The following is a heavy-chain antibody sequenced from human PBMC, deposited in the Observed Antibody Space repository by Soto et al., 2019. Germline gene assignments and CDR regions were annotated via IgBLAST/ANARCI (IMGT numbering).Heavy chain of an antibody. CDR1: GFTFSSYA. D-gene: IGHD3-22*01. J-gene: IGHJ4*02. Sequence: GVLRLSCAASGFTFSSYAMSWVRQAPGKGLEWVSAISGSGGSTYYADSVKGRFTISRDNSKNTLYLQMNSLRAEDTAVYYCAKTGITMIVVVSDFDYWGQGTLVTVSS. CDR2: ISGSGGST. CDR3: AKTGITMIVVVSDFDY. V-gene: IGHV3-23*01.